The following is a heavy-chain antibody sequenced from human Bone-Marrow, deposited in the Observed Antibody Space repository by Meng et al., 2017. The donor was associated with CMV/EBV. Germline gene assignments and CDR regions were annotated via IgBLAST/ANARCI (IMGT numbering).Heavy chain of an antibody. CDR1: GGSFSGYY. D-gene: IGHD2-2*02. CDR2: INHSGST. V-gene: IGHV4-34*01. CDR3: ARGRLSRYCSSTSCYTRGAFDI. J-gene: IGHJ3*02. Sequence: SETLSLTCAVYGGSFSGYYWSWIRQPPGKGREWIGEINHSGSTNYNPSLKSRVTISVDTSKNQFSLKLSSVTAADTAVYYCARGRLSRYCSSTSCYTRGAFDIWGQGTMVTVSS.